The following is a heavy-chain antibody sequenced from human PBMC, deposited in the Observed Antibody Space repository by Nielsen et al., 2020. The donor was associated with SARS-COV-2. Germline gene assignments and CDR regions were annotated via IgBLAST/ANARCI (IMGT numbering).Heavy chain of an antibody. D-gene: IGHD3-10*01. Sequence: WIRQPPGKGLEWVSSISSSSSYIYYADSVKGRFTISRDNAKNSLYLQMNSLRAEDTAVYYCAVQHITMVRGVIMAWFDPWGQGTLVTVSS. V-gene: IGHV3-21*04. CDR2: ISSSSSYI. CDR3: AVQHITMVRGVIMAWFDP. J-gene: IGHJ5*02.